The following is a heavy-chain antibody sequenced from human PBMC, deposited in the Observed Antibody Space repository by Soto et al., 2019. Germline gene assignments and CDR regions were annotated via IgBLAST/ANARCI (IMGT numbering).Heavy chain of an antibody. D-gene: IGHD2-2*01. CDR1: GGSISSGDYY. J-gene: IGHJ6*02. Sequence: SETLSLTCTVSGGSISSGDYYWSWIRQPPGKGLEWIGYIYYSGSTYYNPSLKSRVTISVDTSKNQFSLKLSSVTAADTAVYYCARETVVPAAMHYYYYYGMDVWGQGTTVTVSS. V-gene: IGHV4-30-4*01. CDR3: ARETVVPAAMHYYYYYGMDV. CDR2: IYYSGST.